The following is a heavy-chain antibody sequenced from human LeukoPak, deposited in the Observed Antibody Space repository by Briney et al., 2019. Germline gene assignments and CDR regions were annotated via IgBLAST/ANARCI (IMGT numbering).Heavy chain of an antibody. V-gene: IGHV3-7*01. D-gene: IGHD3-22*01. CDR3: ARGYYYDSSGFYLDY. J-gene: IGHJ4*02. Sequence: PGGSLRLSCAASGFTFNRYGMSWVRQAPGKGLEWVANIKRDGSQKYYVDSVKGRFTISRDNAKNSLYLQMNSLRAEDTAVYYCARGYYYDSSGFYLDYWGQGTLVTVSS. CDR1: GFTFNRYG. CDR2: IKRDGSQK.